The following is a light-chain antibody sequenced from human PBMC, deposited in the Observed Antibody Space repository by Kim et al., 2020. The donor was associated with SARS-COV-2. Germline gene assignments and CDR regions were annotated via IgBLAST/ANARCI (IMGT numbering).Light chain of an antibody. CDR1: QSVSSN. Sequence: EIVMTQSPATLSVSPGERATLSCRASQSVSSNLAWYQQKPGQAPRLLIYGASTRATDIPDRFSGSGSGTEFTLTISSLQSEDFAVYYCQQYNNWPSWTFGQGTKVEIK. CDR3: QQYNNWPSWT. CDR2: GAS. J-gene: IGKJ1*01. V-gene: IGKV3-15*01.